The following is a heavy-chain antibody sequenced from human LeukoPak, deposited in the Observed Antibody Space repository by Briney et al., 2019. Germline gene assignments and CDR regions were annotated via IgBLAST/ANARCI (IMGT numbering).Heavy chain of an antibody. Sequence: GGSLRLSCAASGFDFSNYWMYWVRQAPGKGLEWVANIKQDGSEKYVDSVRGRFTISRDNAKNSLSLQMNSLRAEDTAVYYCAKKWGVGTTTLDYFDYWGQGTLVTVSS. CDR3: AKKWGVGTTTLDYFDY. V-gene: IGHV3-7*03. CDR2: IKQDGSEK. D-gene: IGHD1-26*01. CDR1: GFDFSNYW. J-gene: IGHJ4*02.